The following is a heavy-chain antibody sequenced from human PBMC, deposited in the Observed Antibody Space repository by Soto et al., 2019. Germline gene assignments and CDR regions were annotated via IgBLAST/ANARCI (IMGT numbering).Heavy chain of an antibody. CDR3: ARDSPIGSTFSGYDAIDY. V-gene: IGHV1-69*08. D-gene: IGHD5-12*01. Sequence: QVQLEQSGAEVKKPGSSVKVSCKASGGPFSNDIITWVRQAPGQGLEWMGRIIPLLSTSTYAQKFQGRLTITAXRXTXTSXMELNSLRSEDTAVYYCARDSPIGSTFSGYDAIDYWGQGTRITVSS. CDR2: IIPLLSTS. J-gene: IGHJ4*02. CDR1: GGPFSNDI.